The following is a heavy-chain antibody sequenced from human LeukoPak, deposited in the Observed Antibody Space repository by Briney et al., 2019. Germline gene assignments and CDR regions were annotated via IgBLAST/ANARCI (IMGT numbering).Heavy chain of an antibody. CDR2: IWYDGSNK. J-gene: IGHJ4*02. V-gene: IGHV3-33*01. CDR3: ASYYCDSSGYYYPDY. Sequence: GSLRLSCSASGFTFISYGMHWVRQAPGKGLQWVAGIWYDGSNKYYADSVKGRFTIFRDNSKNTLYLQMNSLRAEDTAVYYCASYYCDSSGYYYPDYWGQGTLVTVSS. D-gene: IGHD3-22*01. CDR1: GFTFISYG.